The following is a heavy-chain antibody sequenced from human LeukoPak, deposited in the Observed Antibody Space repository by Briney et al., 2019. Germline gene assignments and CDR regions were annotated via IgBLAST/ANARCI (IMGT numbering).Heavy chain of an antibody. J-gene: IGHJ4*02. CDR3: AKGFMIRGVIYFDY. D-gene: IGHD3-10*01. Sequence: GGSLRLSCAASGFTLSSYGMSWVRQAPGKGLEWVSAISGSGDNTYYADSVKGRFTISRDNSKNTLYLQMNSLRAEDTAVYYCAKGFMIRGVIYFDYWGQGTLVTVSS. CDR1: GFTLSSYG. V-gene: IGHV3-23*01. CDR2: ISGSGDNT.